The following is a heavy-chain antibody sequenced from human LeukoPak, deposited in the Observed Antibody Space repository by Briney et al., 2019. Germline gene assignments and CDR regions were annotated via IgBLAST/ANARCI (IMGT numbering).Heavy chain of an antibody. Sequence: PSETLSLTCIVSSGSISSYYWSWIRQPPGKGLEWIGYIYYSGSTNYNPSLKSRVTISVDTSKNQFSLKLSSVTAADTAVYYCARGGGFGSGLSYWGQGALVTVSS. J-gene: IGHJ4*02. CDR2: IYYSGST. V-gene: IGHV4-59*01. D-gene: IGHD6-19*01. CDR3: ARGGGFGSGLSY. CDR1: SGSISSYY.